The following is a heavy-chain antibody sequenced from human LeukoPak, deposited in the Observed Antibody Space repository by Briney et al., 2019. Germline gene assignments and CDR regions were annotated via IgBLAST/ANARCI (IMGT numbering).Heavy chain of an antibody. CDR1: GGSISSSNW. J-gene: IGHJ4*02. D-gene: IGHD1-26*01. Sequence: SETLSLTCAVSGGSISSSNWWSWVRQPPGKGLEWIGEIYHSGSTNYNPSLKSRVTISVDKSKNQFSLKLSSVTAADTAAYYCARIKTSGSYLDYWGQGTLVTVSS. CDR2: IYHSGST. V-gene: IGHV4-4*02. CDR3: ARIKTSGSYLDY.